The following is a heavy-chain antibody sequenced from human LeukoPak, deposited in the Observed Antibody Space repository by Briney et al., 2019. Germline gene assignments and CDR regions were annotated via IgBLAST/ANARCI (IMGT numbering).Heavy chain of an antibody. D-gene: IGHD1-26*01. J-gene: IGHJ4*02. V-gene: IGHV4-34*01. CDR1: GGSFSAYY. Sequence: PSETLSLTCAVYGGSFSAYYWSWIRQPPGKGLEWIGEINHSGSTNYNPSLKSRVTISIDTSKNQPSLELTSVTAADTAVYYCVWGHGALDYWGQGTLVTVSS. CDR2: INHSGST. CDR3: VWGHGALDY.